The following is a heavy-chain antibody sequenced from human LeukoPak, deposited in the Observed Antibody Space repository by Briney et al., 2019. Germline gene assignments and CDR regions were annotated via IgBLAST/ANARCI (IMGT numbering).Heavy chain of an antibody. Sequence: GGSLRLSCAASGFTFSSYGIHWVRQAPGKGLEWVSAISGSGGSTYYADSVKGRFTISRDNSKNTLYLQMNSLRAEDTAVYYCAKDTAVTDRKNYYYYYMDVWGKGTTVTVSS. CDR3: AKDTAVTDRKNYYYYYMDV. V-gene: IGHV3-23*01. D-gene: IGHD4-11*01. CDR1: GFTFSSYG. J-gene: IGHJ6*03. CDR2: ISGSGGST.